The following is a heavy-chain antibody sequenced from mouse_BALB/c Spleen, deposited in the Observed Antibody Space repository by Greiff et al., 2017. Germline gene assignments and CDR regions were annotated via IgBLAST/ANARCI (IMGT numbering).Heavy chain of an antibody. CDR1: GYSFTSYL. J-gene: IGHJ4*01. Sequence: QVQLQQSGAGLVRPGASVKLSCKASGYSFTSYLMNWVKQRPGQGLEWIGMIHPSDGETRLNQKFKDKATLTVDKSSSTAYMQLSSPTSEDSAVYYGAREGYYGRDAMDYWGQGTSVTVSS. V-gene: IGHV1-61*01. CDR3: AREGYYGRDAMDY. D-gene: IGHD1-1*01. CDR2: IHPSDGET.